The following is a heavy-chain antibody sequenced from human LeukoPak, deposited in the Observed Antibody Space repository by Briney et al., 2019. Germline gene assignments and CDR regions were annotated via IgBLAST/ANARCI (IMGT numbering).Heavy chain of an antibody. J-gene: IGHJ5*02. CDR2: MNPNSGNT. V-gene: IGHV1-8*01. CDR3: ARDRDTARNNWFDP. CDR1: GYTFTSYD. Sequence: ASVKVSCKASGYTFTSYDINWVRQATGQGLEWMGWMNPNSGNTGYAQKFQGRVTMTRNTSISTAYMELSSLRSEDTAVYYCARDRDTARNNWFDPWGQGTLVTVSS. D-gene: IGHD5-18*01.